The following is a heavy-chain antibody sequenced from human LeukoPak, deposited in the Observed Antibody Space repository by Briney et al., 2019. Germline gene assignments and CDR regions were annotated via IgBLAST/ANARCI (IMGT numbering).Heavy chain of an antibody. V-gene: IGHV3-23*01. CDR3: AKEGNYYGSGSYQFDY. CDR2: ISGSGGST. CDR1: GFTFSSYA. J-gene: IGHJ4*02. Sequence: GGSLRLSCAASGFTFSSYAMSWVRQAPGKGLEWVSAISGSGGSTYYADSVKGRFTISRDNSRNTVYLQMNSLRAEDTAVFYCAKEGNYYGSGSYQFDYWGQGTLVTVSS. D-gene: IGHD3-10*01.